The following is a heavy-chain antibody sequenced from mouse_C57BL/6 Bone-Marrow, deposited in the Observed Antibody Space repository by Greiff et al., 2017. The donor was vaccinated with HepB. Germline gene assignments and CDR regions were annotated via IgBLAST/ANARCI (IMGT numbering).Heavy chain of an antibody. CDR1: GFTFSSYA. CDR3: ARVYGSSAAWFAY. J-gene: IGHJ3*01. Sequence: EVQVVESGGGLVKPGGSLKLSCAASGFTFSSYAMSWVRQTPEKRLEWVATISDGGSYTYYPDNVKGRVTISRDNAKNNLYLQMSHLKSEDTAMYYCARVYGSSAAWFAYWGQGTLVTVSS. D-gene: IGHD1-1*01. CDR2: ISDGGSYT. V-gene: IGHV5-4*01.